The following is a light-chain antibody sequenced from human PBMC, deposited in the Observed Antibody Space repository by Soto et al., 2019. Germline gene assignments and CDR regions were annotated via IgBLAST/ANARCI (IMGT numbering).Light chain of an antibody. CDR2: GAS. CDR1: QSVRSN. V-gene: IGKV3-15*01. Sequence: VVMTQSPATLSVSPGERATLSCRASQSVRSNLAWYQPKPGQAPRLLIYGASTRATGIPARFSGSGSGTEFTLTITSLQSEDCAVYYCQQYNNWTPLTFGGGTKVEIK. J-gene: IGKJ4*01. CDR3: QQYNNWTPLT.